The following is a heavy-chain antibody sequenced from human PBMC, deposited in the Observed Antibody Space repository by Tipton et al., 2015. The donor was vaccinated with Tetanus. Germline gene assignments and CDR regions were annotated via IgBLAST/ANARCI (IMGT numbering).Heavy chain of an antibody. D-gene: IGHD5-18*01. Sequence: LRLSCAVSGGSITSDNHYWSWIRQPPGKGLEWIGYIYHSGSTYYNASLKSRLDISLDTSKNQFSLKLTSVTAADTATYYCARMGFTYGQVVYWGQGTLVTVAS. J-gene: IGHJ4*02. CDR1: GGSITSDNHY. CDR2: IYHSGST. CDR3: ARMGFTYGQVVY. V-gene: IGHV4-30-4*08.